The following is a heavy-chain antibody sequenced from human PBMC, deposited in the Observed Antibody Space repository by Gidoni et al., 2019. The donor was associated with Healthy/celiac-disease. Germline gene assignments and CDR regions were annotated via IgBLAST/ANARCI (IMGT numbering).Heavy chain of an antibody. Sequence: QLQLQESGPGLVKPSETLSLTCTVSGGSISSSSYYWGWIRQPPGKGLEWIGSIYYSGSTYYNPSLKGRFTISVETSKTQFSLRLSSVTAADTAVYYCARRGGWELRYFDLWGRGTLVTVSS. J-gene: IGHJ2*01. CDR2: IYYSGST. CDR3: ARRGGWELRYFDL. D-gene: IGHD1-26*01. CDR1: GGSISSSSYY. V-gene: IGHV4-39*01.